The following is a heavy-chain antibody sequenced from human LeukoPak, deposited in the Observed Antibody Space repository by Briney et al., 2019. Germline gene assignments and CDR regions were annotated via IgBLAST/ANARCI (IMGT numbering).Heavy chain of an antibody. CDR2: IYYSGST. Sequence: SETLSLTCTVSGGSITSYYRSWIRQPPGKGLEWIGYIYYSGSTNYNPSLKSRVTISVDTSKNQFSLKLSSVTAADTAVYYCARGGVNYKIAGPWGQGALVTVSS. J-gene: IGHJ5*02. CDR1: GGSITSYY. V-gene: IGHV4-59*01. D-gene: IGHD3-10*01. CDR3: ARGGVNYKIAGP.